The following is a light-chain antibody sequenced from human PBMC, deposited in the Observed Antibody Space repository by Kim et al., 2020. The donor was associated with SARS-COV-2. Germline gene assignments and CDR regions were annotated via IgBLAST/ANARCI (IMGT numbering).Light chain of an antibody. CDR2: YHT. J-gene: IGLJ2*01. Sequence: APGTTASITCRGINIGGKSVHWYQQQPGQAPLLVIKYHTDRPSGVPARFSGSSSGDTATLTISRAEAGDEADFYCQVWNTTGDQAVFGGGTQLTVL. CDR1: NIGGKS. V-gene: IGLV3-21*04. CDR3: QVWNTTGDQAV.